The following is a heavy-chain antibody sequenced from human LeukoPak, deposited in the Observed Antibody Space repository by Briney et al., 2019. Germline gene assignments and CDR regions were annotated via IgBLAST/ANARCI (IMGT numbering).Heavy chain of an antibody. J-gene: IGHJ4*02. CDR2: IYPGDSDT. D-gene: IGHD3-22*01. V-gene: IGHV5-51*01. CDR1: GYSFSTYW. Sequence: GESLKISCKGSGYSFSTYWIGWVRQLPGKGLEWMGIIYPGDSDTRYSPSFQGQVTISADKSISTAYLQWSSLKASDTAMYYCARLGTMIVVPTNYWGQGTLVTVSS. CDR3: ARLGTMIVVPTNY.